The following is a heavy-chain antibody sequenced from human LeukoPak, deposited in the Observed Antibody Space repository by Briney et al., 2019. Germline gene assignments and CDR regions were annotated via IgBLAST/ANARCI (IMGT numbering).Heavy chain of an antibody. CDR2: IYYSGST. D-gene: IGHD3-10*01. CDR3: ARVSPGSYWYFDL. CDR1: GGSISSYY. J-gene: IGHJ2*01. Sequence: PSETLSLTCTVSGGSISSYYWSWIRQPPGKGLEWIGYIYYSGSTNYNPSHKSRVTISVDTSKNQFSLKLSSVTAADTAVYYCARVSPGSYWYFDLWGRGTLVTVSS. V-gene: IGHV4-59*01.